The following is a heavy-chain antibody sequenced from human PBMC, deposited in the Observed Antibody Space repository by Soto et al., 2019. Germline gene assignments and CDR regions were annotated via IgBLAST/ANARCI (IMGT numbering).Heavy chain of an antibody. CDR2: INPNSGGT. D-gene: IGHD3-10*01. CDR3: ARVFSHYYGSGSKGAYFDY. Sequence: ASVKVSCKASGYTFTGYYMHWVRQAPGQGLEWMGWINPNSGGTNYAQKFQGWVTMTRDTSISTAYMELSRLRSDDTAVYYCARVFSHYYGSGSKGAYFDYRGQGTLVTVSS. V-gene: IGHV1-2*04. CDR1: GYTFTGYY. J-gene: IGHJ4*02.